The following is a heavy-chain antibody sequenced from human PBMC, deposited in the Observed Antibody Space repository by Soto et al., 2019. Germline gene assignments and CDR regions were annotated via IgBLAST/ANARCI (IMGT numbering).Heavy chain of an antibody. V-gene: IGHV3-74*01. D-gene: IGHD2-15*01. CDR1: GFTFSSYW. CDR2: INSDGSST. CDR3: ARGVVAAYMDV. Sequence: GGSLRLSCAASGFTFSSYWMHWVRQAPGKGLGWVSSINSDGSSTSYADSVKGRFTISRDNAKNTLYLQMNSLRAEDTAVYYCARGVVAAYMDVGGKGTRVTVSS. J-gene: IGHJ6*03.